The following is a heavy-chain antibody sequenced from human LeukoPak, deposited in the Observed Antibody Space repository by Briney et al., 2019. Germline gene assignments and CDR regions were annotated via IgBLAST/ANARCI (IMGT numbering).Heavy chain of an antibody. CDR2: INPSGGTT. CDR1: GYTFTYYY. CDR3: ARGGSGGGVIDY. D-gene: IGHD3-16*02. Sequence: PGASVKVSCKASGYTFTYYYIHWVRQAPGQGLEWLGIINPSGGTTTYAQKFQGRVTMTRDTSTSTVYMELSSLRSEDTAVYYCARGGSGGGVIDYWGQGTLVTASS. J-gene: IGHJ4*02. V-gene: IGHV1-46*01.